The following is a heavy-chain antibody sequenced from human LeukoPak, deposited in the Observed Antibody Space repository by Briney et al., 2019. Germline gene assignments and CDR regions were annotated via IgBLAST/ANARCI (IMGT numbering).Heavy chain of an antibody. CDR1: GFTFSSYA. D-gene: IGHD3-10*01. Sequence: GGSLRLSCAASGFTFSSYAMHRVRQAPGKGLEWVAVISYDGSNKYYADSVKGRFTISRDNSKNTLYLQMNRLRAEDTAVYYCARGPITMVRGVIITSHYYYMDVWGKGTTVTVSS. CDR3: ARGPITMVRGVIITSHYYYMDV. CDR2: ISYDGSNK. J-gene: IGHJ6*03. V-gene: IGHV3-30*04.